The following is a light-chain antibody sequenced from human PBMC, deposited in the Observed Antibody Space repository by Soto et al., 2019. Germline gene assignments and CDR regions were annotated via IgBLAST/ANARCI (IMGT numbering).Light chain of an antibody. J-gene: IGKJ1*01. CDR1: QSISTW. Sequence: DIKVTQRHTILSASVAYRVTITCRASQSISTWLAWYQQQPGKAPNLLIYHASTLESGVPSRFSGTGTGSELTLTTRSLHPDDFATSYFQQYNSNSGTFGQGTKVDIK. CDR2: HAS. V-gene: IGKV1-5*01. CDR3: QQYNSNSGT.